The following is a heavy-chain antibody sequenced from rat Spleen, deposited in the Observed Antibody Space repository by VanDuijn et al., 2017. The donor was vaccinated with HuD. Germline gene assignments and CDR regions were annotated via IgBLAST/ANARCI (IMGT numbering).Heavy chain of an antibody. CDR3: ARHHYDGYYHGPVFGVMDA. CDR1: GFTFSSFP. D-gene: IGHD1-12*03. Sequence: EVQLVESGGGLVQPGRSLKLSCAASGFTFSSFPMAWVRQAPKKGLEWVASISSGGGGTYSPDSVKDRFTISRDNAKSTLYLQMDSLRSEDTASYYLARHHYDGYYHGPVFGVMDAWGQGASVTVSS. J-gene: IGHJ4*01. V-gene: IGHV5-25*01. CDR2: ISSGGGGT.